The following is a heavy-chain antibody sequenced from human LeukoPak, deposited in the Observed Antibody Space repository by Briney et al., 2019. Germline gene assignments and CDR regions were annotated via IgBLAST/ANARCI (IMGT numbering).Heavy chain of an antibody. CDR3: ARYPFDSYNYYFDC. CDR2: IYYSGST. V-gene: IGHV4-59*01. D-gene: IGHD5-24*01. CDR1: GGSISSYY. Sequence: SETLSLTCTVSGGSISSYYWSWIRQPPGKGLEWIGYIYYSGSTNYNPSLKSRVTMSVDTSKNQFSLKLSSVTAADTAVYYCARYPFDSYNYYFDCWGQGTLVTVSS. J-gene: IGHJ4*02.